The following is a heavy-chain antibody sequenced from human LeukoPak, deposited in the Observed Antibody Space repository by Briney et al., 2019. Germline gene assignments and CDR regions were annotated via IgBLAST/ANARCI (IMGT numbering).Heavy chain of an antibody. Sequence: GGSLRLSCAASGFTFSDYAMHWVRQAPGEELEYVSAISSNGGSIHYANSVKGRFTISRDNSKNTLYLQMDSLRAEDMAVYYCARDTCGCGSGWHLYWYFDLWGRGTLVTVSS. D-gene: IGHD6-19*01. J-gene: IGHJ2*01. CDR2: ISSNGGSI. V-gene: IGHV3-64*01. CDR3: ARDTCGCGSGWHLYWYFDL. CDR1: GFTFSDYA.